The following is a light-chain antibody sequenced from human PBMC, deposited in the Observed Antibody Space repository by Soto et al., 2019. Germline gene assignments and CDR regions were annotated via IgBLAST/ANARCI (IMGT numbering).Light chain of an antibody. CDR1: TSDVGTYKF. Sequence: QSALTQPASVSGSPGQSITISCTGTTSDVGTYKFVSWYQQHPGIAPKLMIYEVSERPSGVSNRFSGSKSGNTASLTISGLQAEDEADYYCCSNAGSHVIFGGGTKVTVL. V-gene: IGLV2-23*02. CDR2: EVS. J-gene: IGLJ2*01. CDR3: CSNAGSHVI.